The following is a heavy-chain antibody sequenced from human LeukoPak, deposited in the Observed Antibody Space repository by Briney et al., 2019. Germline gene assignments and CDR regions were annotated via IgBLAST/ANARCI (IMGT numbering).Heavy chain of an antibody. CDR2: IYYSGSV. V-gene: IGHV4-39*01. CDR1: GGSLSSSTYY. J-gene: IGHJ4*02. D-gene: IGHD3-3*02. Sequence: PSETLSLTCIVSGGSLSSSTYYWGWTRQSPGKGLEWIGSIYYSGSVYHNSSLKSRVSISRDTSKSQSSLKLRSVKAADPAVYYCGEQDLVLASFDYWGEGTLVTVFS. CDR3: GEQDLVLASFDY.